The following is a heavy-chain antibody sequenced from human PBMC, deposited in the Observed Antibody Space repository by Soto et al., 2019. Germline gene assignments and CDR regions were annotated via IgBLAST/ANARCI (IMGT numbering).Heavy chain of an antibody. V-gene: IGHV4-4*01. D-gene: IGHD2-21*02. J-gene: IGHJ5*02. CDR2: VYHTGDT. Sequence: TLSLTCGFSGGTVAISHWWSWVRQSPGRGLEWIGNVYHTGDTNFNPSLQSRVTFSVDKSNNQFSLRLTSVTAADTAVYFCAREIVTAGGNNYFDPWGPGTLVTVSS. CDR1: GGTVAISHW. CDR3: AREIVTAGGNNYFDP.